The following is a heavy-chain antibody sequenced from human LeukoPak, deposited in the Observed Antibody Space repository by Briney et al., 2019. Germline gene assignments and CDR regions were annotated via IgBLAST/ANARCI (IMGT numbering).Heavy chain of an antibody. J-gene: IGHJ3*02. CDR2: IYYSGST. Sequence: SETLSLTCAVSGGSISSGGYSWSWIRQPPGKGLEWIGYIYYSGSTNYNPSLKSRVTISVDTSKNQFSLKLSSVTAADTAVYYCARDLVDYYDSSGYDDAFDIWGQGTMVTVSS. V-gene: IGHV4-61*08. CDR1: GGSISSGGYS. D-gene: IGHD3-22*01. CDR3: ARDLVDYYDSSGYDDAFDI.